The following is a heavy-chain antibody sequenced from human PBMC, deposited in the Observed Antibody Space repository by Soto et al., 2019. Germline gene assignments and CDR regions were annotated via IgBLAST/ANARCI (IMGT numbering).Heavy chain of an antibody. D-gene: IGHD3-3*01. CDR2: INPATGAA. CDR3: ARGGGVGVAGSAAFDM. V-gene: IGHV1-2*02. J-gene: IGHJ3*02. Sequence: QLHLVQSGAVVKKPGASVTVSCSASGYPVTAYYMHWVRQAPGRGLEWMGGINPATGAAKYTQTFQGRVTMARDASTSTVFMELRGLTSEDPAGFYGARGGGVGVAGSAAFDMWGQGTLVTVSS. CDR1: GYPVTAYY.